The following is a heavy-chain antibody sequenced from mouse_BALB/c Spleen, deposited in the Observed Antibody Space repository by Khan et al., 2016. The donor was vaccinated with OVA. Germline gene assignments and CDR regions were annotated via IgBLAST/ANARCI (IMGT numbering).Heavy chain of an antibody. CDR2: INPSSGYT. Sequence: QVQLKESGAELARPGASVKMSCKASGYTFTSYTMHWVKQRPGQGLEWIGYINPSSGYTKYNQKFKDRATLTADTSSSTAYMQLRSLTSEDSAVYYRARTNERWGQGTTLTVSS. D-gene: IGHD1-3*01. CDR3: ARTNER. CDR1: GYTFTSYT. J-gene: IGHJ2*01. V-gene: IGHV1-4*01.